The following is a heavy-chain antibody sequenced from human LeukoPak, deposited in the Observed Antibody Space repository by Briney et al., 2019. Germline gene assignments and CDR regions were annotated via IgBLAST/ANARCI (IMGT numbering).Heavy chain of an antibody. J-gene: IGHJ4*02. V-gene: IGHV3-30*04. D-gene: IGHD3-10*01. CDR2: ISYDGSYK. Sequence: GGSLRLSCAASGFTFSSYSMHWVRQAPGKGLEWVAVISYDGSYKYYADSVKGRFTISRDNSKNTLYVQMNRLRAEDTAVYYCAGSQFGSGSYYNIDYWGQGTLVTVSS. CDR3: AGSQFGSGSYYNIDY. CDR1: GFTFSSYS.